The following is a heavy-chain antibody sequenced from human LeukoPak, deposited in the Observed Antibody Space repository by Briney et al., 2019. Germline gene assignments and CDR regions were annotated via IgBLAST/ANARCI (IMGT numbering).Heavy chain of an antibody. CDR1: GFTFRSYG. CDR2: ISYDGSKK. V-gene: IGHV3-30*03. CDR3: ARELRIAVAGTKDY. Sequence: GGSLRLSCAASGFTFRSYGMFWVRQAPGKGLEWVTFISYDGSKKYYTDSVKGRFTISRDNSKNTLYLQMNSLRAEDTALYYCARELRIAVAGTKDYWGQGTLVTVSS. J-gene: IGHJ4*02. D-gene: IGHD6-19*01.